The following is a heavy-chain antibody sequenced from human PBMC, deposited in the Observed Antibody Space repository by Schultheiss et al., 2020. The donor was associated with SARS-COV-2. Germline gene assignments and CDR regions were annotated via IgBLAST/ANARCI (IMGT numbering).Heavy chain of an antibody. J-gene: IGHJ3*02. CDR3: TTDSHAFDI. CDR2: IKSKTDGGTT. Sequence: GGSLRLSCSASGFTFSSYAMSWARQAPGKGLAWVGRIKSKTDGGTTDYAAPVKGRFTISRDDSKNTLYLQMNSLKTEDTAVYYCTTDSHAFDIWGQGTMVTVSS. V-gene: IGHV3-15*01. CDR1: GFTFSSYA.